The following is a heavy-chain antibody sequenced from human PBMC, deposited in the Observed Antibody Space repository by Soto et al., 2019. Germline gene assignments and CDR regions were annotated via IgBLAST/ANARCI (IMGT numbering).Heavy chain of an antibody. CDR1: GFTFSSYG. V-gene: IGHV3-30*03. CDR3: AREPRYCRGGNCCITGDAYDI. CDR2: ISNRGDT. D-gene: IGHD2-15*01. Sequence: GGSLRLSCAASGFTFSSYGMHWVRQAPGKGLEWVAVISNRGDTHYADSVRGRFSLSRDISDNTLHLQMNNLRVEDTAVYYCAREPRYCRGGNCCITGDAYDIWGQGTRVTV. J-gene: IGHJ3*02.